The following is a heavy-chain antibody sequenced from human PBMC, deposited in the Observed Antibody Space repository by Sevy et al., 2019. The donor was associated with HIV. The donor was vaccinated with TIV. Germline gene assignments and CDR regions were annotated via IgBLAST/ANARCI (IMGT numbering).Heavy chain of an antibody. CDR3: ARVQVITMVRGYESGYFDY. V-gene: IGHV4-34*01. D-gene: IGHD3-10*01. J-gene: IGHJ4*02. Sequence: SETLSLTCAVYGGSFSGYYWSWIRQPPRKGLEWIGEINHSGSTNYNPSLKSRVTISVDTSKNQFSLKLSSVTAADTAVYYCARVQVITMVRGYESGYFDYWGQGTLVTVSS. CDR2: INHSGST. CDR1: GGSFSGYY.